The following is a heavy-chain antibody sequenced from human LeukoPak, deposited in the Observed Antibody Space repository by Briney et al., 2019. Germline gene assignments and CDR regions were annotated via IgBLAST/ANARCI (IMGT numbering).Heavy chain of an antibody. CDR3: AKDLSGTSSNGFDP. Sequence: GGSLRHPWPASGFTFSSYGLHWLRQATAKGLEWVALIRYDGSNKYYADSVQGRFTISRDNSKNTLYLQMNSLRVDDTAVYYCAKDLSGTSSNGFDPWGQGTLVSVYS. J-gene: IGHJ5*02. V-gene: IGHV3-30*02. CDR2: IRYDGSNK. CDR1: GFTFSSYG. D-gene: IGHD1-26*01.